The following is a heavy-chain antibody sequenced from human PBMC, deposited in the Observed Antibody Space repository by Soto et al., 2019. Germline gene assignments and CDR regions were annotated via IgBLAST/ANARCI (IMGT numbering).Heavy chain of an antibody. D-gene: IGHD6-19*01. J-gene: IGHJ4*02. CDR3: ARVGYGSSFTDF. CDR1: GYTFTTYG. V-gene: IGHV1-18*01. CDR2: SSTYNDDT. Sequence: QVQLVQSGGEVEKPGASVKLSCKASGYTFTTYGIGWVRQAPGQGLEWMGWSSTYNDDTNYAQKLQGRVTMTTDTSTSTAYMELRSLRSDDTAVYYCARVGYGSSFTDFWGQGILVTVSS.